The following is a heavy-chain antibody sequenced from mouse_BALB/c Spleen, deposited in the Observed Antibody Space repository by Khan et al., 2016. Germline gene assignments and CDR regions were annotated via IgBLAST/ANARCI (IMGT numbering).Heavy chain of an antibody. CDR2: IDPTNGNT. CDR1: AFNIKDTY. Sequence: VQLQQSGAELVKPGASVKLSCTSSAFNIKDTYMHWVKQRPEQGLEWIGRIDPTNGNTKYDPKFQGKATITADTSSNTAYLQLSSLTSEDTAVYYCARRAPIFYVGSSSGYWGQGTTLTVSS. CDR3: ARRAPIFYVGSSSGY. D-gene: IGHD1-1*01. V-gene: IGHV14-3*02. J-gene: IGHJ2*01.